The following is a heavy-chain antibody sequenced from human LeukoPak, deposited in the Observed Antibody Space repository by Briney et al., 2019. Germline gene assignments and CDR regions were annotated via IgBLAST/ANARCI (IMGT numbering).Heavy chain of an antibody. Sequence: GGSLRLSCAASGFTFNSYAMSWVRQAPGKGLEWVSAMSGSGGSTYYADSVKGRFTISRDNAKNTLYLQMNSLRAEDTAVYYCAKDRGVRSDMWGQGTMVTVSS. CDR1: GFTFNSYA. CDR2: MSGSGGST. V-gene: IGHV3-23*01. D-gene: IGHD4-17*01. CDR3: AKDRGVRSDM. J-gene: IGHJ3*02.